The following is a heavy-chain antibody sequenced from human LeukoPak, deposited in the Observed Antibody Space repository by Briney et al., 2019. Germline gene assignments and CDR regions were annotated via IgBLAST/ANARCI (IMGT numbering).Heavy chain of an antibody. V-gene: IGHV3-49*03. CDR1: GFTFGDYA. Sequence: GGSLRLSCTASGFTFGDYAMSWFRQAPGKGLEWVGFIRSKAYGGTTEYAASVKGRFTISRDDSKSIAYLQMNSLKTEDTAVYYCTREPDLSAFDIWGQGTMVTVSS. CDR2: IRSKAYGGTT. CDR3: TREPDLSAFDI. J-gene: IGHJ3*02.